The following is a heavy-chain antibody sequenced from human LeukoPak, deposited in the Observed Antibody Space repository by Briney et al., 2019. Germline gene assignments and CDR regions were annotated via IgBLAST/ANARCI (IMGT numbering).Heavy chain of an antibody. CDR1: GGSFSGYY. CDR3: AKSPPGGYSYGFDY. D-gene: IGHD5-18*01. CDR2: INHSGST. J-gene: IGHJ4*02. Sequence: KPSETLSLTCAVYGGSFSGYYWSWIRQPPGKGLEWIGEINHSGSTNYNPSLKGRVTISVDTSKNQFSLKLNSVTAADTAVYYCAKSPPGGYSYGFDYWGQGTLVTVSS. V-gene: IGHV4-34*01.